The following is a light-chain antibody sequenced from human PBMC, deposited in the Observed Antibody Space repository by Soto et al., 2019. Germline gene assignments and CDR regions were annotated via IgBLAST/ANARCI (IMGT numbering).Light chain of an antibody. V-gene: IGLV2-14*03. CDR1: SSDVGGYNY. CDR3: SSYTSSSTRV. J-gene: IGLJ1*01. Sequence: QSALTQPASVSGSPGQSIAISCTGTSSDVGGYNYVSWHQHHPGEAPKLMIYDVTNRPSGVSNRFSGSKSGNTASLTISGLQTEDEADYYCSSYTSSSTRVFGTGTKVTVL. CDR2: DVT.